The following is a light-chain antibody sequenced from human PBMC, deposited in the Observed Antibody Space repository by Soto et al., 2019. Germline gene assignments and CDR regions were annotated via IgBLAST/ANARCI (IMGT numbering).Light chain of an antibody. Sequence: EIVMTQSPATLSVSPGERATLSCRASQDIRTNLAWYQQKPGQAPRLLIYGASTRAAGIPARFSGSGSGTDFTLTISSLQSEDFALYHWQQYSDWPPWTFGQGTKVEI. V-gene: IGKV3-15*01. CDR1: QDIRTN. J-gene: IGKJ1*01. CDR2: GAS. CDR3: QQYSDWPPWT.